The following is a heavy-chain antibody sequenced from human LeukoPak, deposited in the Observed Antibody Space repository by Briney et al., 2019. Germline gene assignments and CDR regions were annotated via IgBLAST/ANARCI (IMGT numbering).Heavy chain of an antibody. J-gene: IGHJ4*02. CDR2: ISGSGGST. Sequence: GGSLRLSCAASGFTFSSYGMSWVRQAPGKGLEWVSAISGSGGSTYYADSVKGRFTISRDNAKNSLYLQMNSLRAEDTAVYYCARGQWELGYWGQGTLVTVSS. V-gene: IGHV3-23*01. CDR1: GFTFSSYG. CDR3: ARGQWELGY. D-gene: IGHD1-26*01.